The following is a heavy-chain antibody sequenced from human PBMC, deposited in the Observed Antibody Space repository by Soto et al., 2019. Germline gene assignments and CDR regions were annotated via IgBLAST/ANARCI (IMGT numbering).Heavy chain of an antibody. V-gene: IGHV3-74*01. D-gene: IGHD3-3*01. J-gene: IGHJ6*02. CDR1: GFTFGSYW. CDR2: INTDGSST. Sequence: GGSLRLSCAASGFTFGSYWMHWVRQAPGKGLVWVSRINTDGSSTTYADSVKGRFTISRDNAKNTLYLQMNTLRAEDTAVYYCAREWSDLWSGSYGMDVWGQGTTVTVSS. CDR3: AREWSDLWSGSYGMDV.